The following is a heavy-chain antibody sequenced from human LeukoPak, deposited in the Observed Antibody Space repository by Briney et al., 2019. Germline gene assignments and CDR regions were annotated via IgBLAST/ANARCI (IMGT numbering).Heavy chain of an antibody. CDR2: VNEDGNN. J-gene: IGHJ5*02. CDR1: NGSFSGYH. CDR3: ARASWSGGGGFDP. D-gene: IGHD3-3*01. V-gene: IGHV4-34*01. Sequence: WETLSLTCAVYNGSFSGYHWSWIRQSPGKGLEWIGEVNEDGNNYFNPSLRGRVSISIDTSRNHFSLKLMSVTDADTAVYNCARASWSGGGGFDPWGQGTLDTVSS.